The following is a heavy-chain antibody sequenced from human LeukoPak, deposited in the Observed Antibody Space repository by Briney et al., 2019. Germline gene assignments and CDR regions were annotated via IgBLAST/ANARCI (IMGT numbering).Heavy chain of an antibody. D-gene: IGHD3-9*01. V-gene: IGHV1-24*01. CDR1: GYTLTELS. J-gene: IGHJ4*02. CDR2: FDPEDGET. Sequence: ASVKVSCKVSGYTLTELSMHWVRQAPGKGLEWMGGFDPEDGETIYAQKFQGRVTMTEDTSTDTAYMELSSPRSEDTAVYYCATVKYYDILTGYYSSPYYFDYWGQGTLVTVSS. CDR3: ATVKYYDILTGYYSSPYYFDY.